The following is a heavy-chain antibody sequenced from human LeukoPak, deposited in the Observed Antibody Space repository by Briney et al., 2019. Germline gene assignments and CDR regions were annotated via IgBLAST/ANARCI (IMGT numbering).Heavy chain of an antibody. J-gene: IGHJ3*02. V-gene: IGHV1-2*02. CDR1: GYTFTGYY. Sequence: ASVKVSCAASGYTFTGYYMHWVRQAPGQGLEWMGWINPNSGGTNYAQKFQGRVTMTRDTSISTAYMELSRLRSDDTAVYYCARVNSSGWYLLGAFDIWGQGTMVTVSS. CDR2: INPNSGGT. D-gene: IGHD6-19*01. CDR3: ARVNSSGWYLLGAFDI.